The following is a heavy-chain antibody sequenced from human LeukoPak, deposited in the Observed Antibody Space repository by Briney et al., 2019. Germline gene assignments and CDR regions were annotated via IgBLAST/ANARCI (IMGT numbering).Heavy chain of an antibody. CDR1: GGSFSGYY. Sequence: PSETLSLTCAVYGGSFSGYYWSWIRQPPGKGLEWIGEINHSGSTNYNLSLKSRVTISVDTSKNQFSLKLGSVTAADTAVYYCARGWFGYYNWFDPWGQGTLVTVSS. D-gene: IGHD3-10*01. V-gene: IGHV4-34*01. CDR2: INHSGST. CDR3: ARGWFGYYNWFDP. J-gene: IGHJ5*02.